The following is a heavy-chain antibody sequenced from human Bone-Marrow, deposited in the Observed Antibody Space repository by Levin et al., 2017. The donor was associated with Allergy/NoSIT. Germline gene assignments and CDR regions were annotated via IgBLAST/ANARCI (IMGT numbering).Heavy chain of an antibody. Sequence: SQTLSLTCNVSDSSISDSYWSWIRQPAGKPLEWIGRIYSTGSTNYNPSLKSRVTMSVDASQSQFSLKLSSVTAADTAVYFCARAPLAGGFDYWGQGTLVTVSS. CDR3: ARAPLAGGFDY. D-gene: IGHD4-23*01. CDR1: DSSISDSY. CDR2: IYSTGST. J-gene: IGHJ4*02. V-gene: IGHV4-4*07.